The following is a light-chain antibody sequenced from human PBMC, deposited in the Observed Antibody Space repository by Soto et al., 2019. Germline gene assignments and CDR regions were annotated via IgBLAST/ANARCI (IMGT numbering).Light chain of an antibody. Sequence: QSALTQPASVSGSPGQSITISCTGTSSDVGNYNYVSWFQQHPGKAPKLIIFEVSYRPSGISNRFSGSKSGNTASLTISGLQAEDEAVYYCSSYTTSSTLVFGPGTKLTV. CDR2: EVS. CDR1: SSDVGNYNY. V-gene: IGLV2-14*01. J-gene: IGLJ1*01. CDR3: SSYTTSSTLV.